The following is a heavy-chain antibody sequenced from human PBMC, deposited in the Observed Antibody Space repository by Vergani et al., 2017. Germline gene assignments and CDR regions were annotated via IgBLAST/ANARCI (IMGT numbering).Heavy chain of an antibody. CDR2: ISGRSDRT. Sequence: EVQLLESGGGLVQPGGSLRLSCAGSGFTFINYDMAWVRQAPGKGMEWVSSISGRSDRTYFADAVKGRFTFSRAKSKGMLYLQMNSLRAEDTAVYYCAKIYHYXVSDYAPPYYFDYGGQGTLVTVSS. V-gene: IGHV3-23*01. D-gene: IGHD3-22*01. CDR1: GFTFINYD. J-gene: IGHJ4*02. CDR3: AKIYHYXVSDYAPPYYFDY.